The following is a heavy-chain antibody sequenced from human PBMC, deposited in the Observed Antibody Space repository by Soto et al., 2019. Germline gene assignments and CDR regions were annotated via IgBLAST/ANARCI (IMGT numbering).Heavy chain of an antibody. CDR3: AKDGRYYDILTGYRIDY. CDR2: ISGSGGST. D-gene: IGHD3-9*01. V-gene: IGHV3-23*01. CDR1: GFTFSSYA. Sequence: PGGSLRLSCAASGFTFSSYAMSWVRQAPGKGLEWVSAISGSGGSTYYADSVKGRFTISRDNSKNTLYLQMNSLRAEDTAVYYCAKDGRYYDILTGYRIDYWGQGTLVTVS. J-gene: IGHJ4*02.